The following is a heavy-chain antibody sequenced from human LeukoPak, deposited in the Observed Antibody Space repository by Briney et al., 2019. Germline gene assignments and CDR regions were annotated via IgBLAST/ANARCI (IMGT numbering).Heavy chain of an antibody. Sequence: PGGSLRLSCAASEFTFNRYAVGWVRQAPGKGLEWVSSISGGGDSAYYADSVKGRFTISRDNSKNTLYLQMNSLRAEDTAVYYCSKDAYTGAFDIWGQRTMVTVSS. CDR3: SKDAYTGAFDI. CDR2: ISGGGDSA. D-gene: IGHD3-16*01. V-gene: IGHV3-23*01. J-gene: IGHJ3*02. CDR1: EFTFNRYA.